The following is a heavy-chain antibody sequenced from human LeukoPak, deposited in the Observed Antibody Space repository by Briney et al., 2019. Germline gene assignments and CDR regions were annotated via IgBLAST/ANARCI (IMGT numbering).Heavy chain of an antibody. D-gene: IGHD5-12*01. CDR2: IYTSGNT. CDR3: ARGGVRDSGYGGSDY. Sequence: SETLSLTCTVSGCSISSYYWSWIRQPAGKGLEWIGRIYTSGNTNYNPSLKSRVTLSVDTSTNHFSMKLSSVTAADMAVYYCARGGVRDSGYGGSDYWGQGTLVTVSS. V-gene: IGHV4-4*07. CDR1: GCSISSYY. J-gene: IGHJ4*02.